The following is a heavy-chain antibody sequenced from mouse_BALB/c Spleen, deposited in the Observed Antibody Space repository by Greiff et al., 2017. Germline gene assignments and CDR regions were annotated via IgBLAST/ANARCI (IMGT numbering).Heavy chain of an antibody. V-gene: IGHV3-6*02. D-gene: IGHD1-2*01. Sequence: EVKLMESGPGLVKPSQSLSLTCSVTGYSITSGYYWNWIRQFPGNKLEWMGYISYDGSNNYNPSLKNRISITRDTSKNQFFLKLNSVTTEDTATYYCARVGETYGYWFAYWGQGTLVTVSA. CDR1: GYSITSGYY. CDR2: ISYDGSN. J-gene: IGHJ3*01. CDR3: ARVGETYGYWFAY.